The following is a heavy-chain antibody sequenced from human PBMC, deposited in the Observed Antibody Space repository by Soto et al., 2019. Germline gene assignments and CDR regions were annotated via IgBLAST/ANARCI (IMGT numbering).Heavy chain of an antibody. J-gene: IGHJ4*02. V-gene: IGHV4-31*03. D-gene: IGHD3-22*01. CDR2: ISYSGST. CDR1: GGSISSGGYY. Sequence: SETLSLTCTVSGGSISSGGYYWSWIGQHTGKGLAWIGYISYSGSTYYNPSLESRVTISVDTSKNQFSLKLSSVTAADTAVYYCARDALSRDSIWGQGTLVTVSS. CDR3: ARDALSRDSI.